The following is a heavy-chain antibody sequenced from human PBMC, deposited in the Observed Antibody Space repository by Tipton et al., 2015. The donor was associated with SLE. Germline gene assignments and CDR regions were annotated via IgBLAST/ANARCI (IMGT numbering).Heavy chain of an antibody. CDR3: ARGGGSGGFDY. CDR1: GYIFTSYA. Sequence: QLVQSGPEVKKPGASVKVSCKASGYIFTSYAMHWVRQAPGQRLEWMGWINAGNGNTKYSQKLQGRVTIARDTSASTVYMELSSLRSEDTGVYYCARGGGSGGFDYWGQGTLVTVSS. J-gene: IGHJ4*02. V-gene: IGHV1-3*01. D-gene: IGHD6-25*01. CDR2: INAGNGNT.